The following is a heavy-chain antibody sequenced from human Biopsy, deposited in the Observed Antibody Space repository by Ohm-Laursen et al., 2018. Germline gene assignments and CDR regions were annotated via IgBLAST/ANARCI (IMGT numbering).Heavy chain of an antibody. CDR3: AKGQDLRGGAEYFQH. CDR1: GYTFTGQY. CDR2: INPHSGTT. V-gene: IGHV1-2*02. D-gene: IGHD2-15*01. Sequence: GSSVTVSCTASGYTFTGQYLHWVRQVPGQGLEWMGWINPHSGTTKFAQDFQGRVTMTRDTSITTAYMELRRLRSDDTAVYYWAKGQDLRGGAEYFQHWGQGALVTVSS. J-gene: IGHJ1*01.